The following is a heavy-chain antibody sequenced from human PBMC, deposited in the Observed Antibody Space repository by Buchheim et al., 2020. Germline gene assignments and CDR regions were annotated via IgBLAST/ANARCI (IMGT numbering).Heavy chain of an antibody. J-gene: IGHJ5*02. CDR1: GFTFSDYY. CDR3: TSRYSSSNWFDP. D-gene: IGHD6-6*01. Sequence: QVQLVESGGGLVKPGGSLRLSCAASGFTFSDYYMSWVRQAPGKGLEWVSYISTSSGYTNYADSVKGRFTISRDNATKSLYLEMNSLRVDDTAVYYCTSRYSSSNWFDPWGQGTL. V-gene: IGHV3-11*06. CDR2: ISTSSGYT.